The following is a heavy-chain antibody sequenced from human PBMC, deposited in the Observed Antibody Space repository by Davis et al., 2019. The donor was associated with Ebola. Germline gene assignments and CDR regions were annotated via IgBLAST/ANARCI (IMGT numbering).Heavy chain of an antibody. CDR2: ISWNSGSI. Sequence: PGGSLRLSCAASGFTFDDYAMHWVRQAPGKGLEWVSGISWNSGSIGYADSVKGRFTISRDNAKNSLYLQMNSLRAEDTAVYYCARNPLHCSGGSCYKSYYYYYYMDVWGKGTTVTVSS. J-gene: IGHJ6*03. CDR1: GFTFDDYA. V-gene: IGHV3-9*01. CDR3: ARNPLHCSGGSCYKSYYYYYYMDV. D-gene: IGHD2-15*01.